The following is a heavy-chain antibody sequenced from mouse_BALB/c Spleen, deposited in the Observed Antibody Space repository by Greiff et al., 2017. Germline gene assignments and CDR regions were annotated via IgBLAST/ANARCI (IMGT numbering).Heavy chain of an antibody. D-gene: IGHD2-4*01. Sequence: EVHLVESGGGLVQPGGSRKLSCAASGFTFSSFGMHWVRQAPEKGLEWVAYISSGSSTIYYADTVKGRFTISRDNPKNTLFLQMTSLRSEDTAMYYCAREGDYDGGYFDYWGQGTTLTVSS. J-gene: IGHJ2*01. CDR2: ISSGSSTI. V-gene: IGHV5-17*02. CDR3: AREGDYDGGYFDY. CDR1: GFTFSSFG.